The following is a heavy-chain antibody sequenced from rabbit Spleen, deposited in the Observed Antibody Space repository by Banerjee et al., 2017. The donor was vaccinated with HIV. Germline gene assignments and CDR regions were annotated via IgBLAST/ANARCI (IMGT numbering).Heavy chain of an antibody. CDR1: GFTLSSYY. J-gene: IGHJ4*01. V-gene: IGHV1S7*01. Sequence: QLEESGGDLVKPEGSLTLTCTASGFTLSSYYMNWCRQAPGKGLEWIGYIDPVFGITYYANWVNGRFSISRENAQNTVFLQMTSLTAADTATYFCARDLTGVIGWNFGWWGPGTLVTVS. CDR3: ARDLTGVIGWNFGW. D-gene: IGHD1-1*01. CDR2: IDPVFGIT.